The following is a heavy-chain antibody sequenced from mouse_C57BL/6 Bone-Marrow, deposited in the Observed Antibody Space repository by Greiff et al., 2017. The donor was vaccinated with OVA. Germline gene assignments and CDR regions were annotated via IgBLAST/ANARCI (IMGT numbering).Heavy chain of an antibody. D-gene: IGHD2-3*01. CDR1: GFTFSSYG. CDR3: ARRRYDYVDY. J-gene: IGHJ2*01. Sequence: EVQLMESGGDLVKPGGSLKLSCAASGFTFSSYGMSWVRQTPDKRLEWVATISSGGSYTYYPASVKGRFTISRDNAKNTLYLQMRSLKSEDTARDYCARRRYDYVDYWGQGTTLTVSS. CDR2: ISSGGSYT. V-gene: IGHV5-6*01.